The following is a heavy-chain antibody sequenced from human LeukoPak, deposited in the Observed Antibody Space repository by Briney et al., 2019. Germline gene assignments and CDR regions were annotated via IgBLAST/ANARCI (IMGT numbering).Heavy chain of an antibody. CDR2: ISDDERNK. Sequence: PGGSLRLSCAASGFPFSSYAMHWVRQAPGKGLEWVALISDDERNKYYADSVKGRFTVSRDNSKNTLFLQMNSLRAEDTAVYYCAKDGGLWVSAHWGDSWGRGTLVTVSS. J-gene: IGHJ4*02. V-gene: IGHV3-30*04. CDR1: GFPFSSYA. CDR3: AKDGGLWVSAHWGDS. D-gene: IGHD7-27*01.